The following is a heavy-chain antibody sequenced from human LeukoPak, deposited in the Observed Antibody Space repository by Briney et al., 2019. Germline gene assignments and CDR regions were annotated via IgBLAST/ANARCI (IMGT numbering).Heavy chain of an antibody. CDR2: IRYSEST. Sequence: PSETLSLTCTVSGGSISSGGYYWSWIRQHPGKGLEWIGYIRYSESTYYNPSLKSRVSISVDPSENQFSLTLSSVTAADTAVYFCSRDGSSRSLYLWGQGTLVTVSS. V-gene: IGHV4-31*03. CDR1: GGSISSGGYY. J-gene: IGHJ4*02. CDR3: SRDGSSRSLYL. D-gene: IGHD3-10*01.